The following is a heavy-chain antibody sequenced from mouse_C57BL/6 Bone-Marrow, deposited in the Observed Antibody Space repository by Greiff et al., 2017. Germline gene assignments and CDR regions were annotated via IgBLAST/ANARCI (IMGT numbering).Heavy chain of an antibody. CDR3: ARSLWDLFDY. CDR2: IYPGGGYT. J-gene: IGHJ2*01. D-gene: IGHD4-1*01. CDR1: GYTFTNYW. Sequence: QVQLQQSGAELVRPGTSVKMSCKASGYTFTNYWIGWAKQRPGHGLEWIGDIYPGGGYTNYNEKFKGKAPLTADNSSSTAYMQFSSLTSEDSAIYYCARSLWDLFDYWGQGTTLTVSS. V-gene: IGHV1-63*01.